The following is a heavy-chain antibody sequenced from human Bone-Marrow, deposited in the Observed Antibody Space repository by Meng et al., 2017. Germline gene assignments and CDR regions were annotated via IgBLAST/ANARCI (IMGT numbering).Heavy chain of an antibody. CDR1: GYTFTSYG. CDR2: MNPNNGNT. V-gene: IGHV1-8*02. D-gene: IGHD3-3*01. Sequence: ASVKVSCKASGYTFTSYGISWVRQAPGQGLEWMGWMNPNNGNTAYAQKFQGRVTMTRNTSISTAYMELSSLRSEDTAVYYCATLDFWSGYTDMDVWGQGTTVTVSS. J-gene: IGHJ6*02. CDR3: ATLDFWSGYTDMDV.